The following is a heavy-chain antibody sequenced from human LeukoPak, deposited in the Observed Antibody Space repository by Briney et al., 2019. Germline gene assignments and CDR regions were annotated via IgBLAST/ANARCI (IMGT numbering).Heavy chain of an antibody. J-gene: IGHJ6*03. CDR2: FDPEDGET. CDR1: GYTLTELS. Sequence: VASVKVSCKVSGYTLTELSMHWVRQAPGKGLEWRGGFDPEDGETIYAQKFQGRVTMTEDTSTDTAYMELSSLRSEDTAVYYCATSTYCSSTSCYALSSGDYMDVWGKGTTVTVSS. CDR3: ATSTYCSSTSCYALSSGDYMDV. V-gene: IGHV1-24*01. D-gene: IGHD2-2*01.